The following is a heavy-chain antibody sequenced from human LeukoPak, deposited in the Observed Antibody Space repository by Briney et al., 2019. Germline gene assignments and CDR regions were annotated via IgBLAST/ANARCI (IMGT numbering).Heavy chain of an antibody. CDR2: INPNSGGT. CDR3: ARADGDYNIDY. V-gene: IGHV1-2*02. Sequence: ASVKVSCKASGGTFSSYAISWVRQAPGQGLEWMGWINPNSGGTNYAQKFQGRVTMTRDTSISTAYMELSRLRSDDTAVYYCARADGDYNIDYWGQGTLVTVSS. J-gene: IGHJ4*02. D-gene: IGHD4-17*01. CDR1: GGTFSSYA.